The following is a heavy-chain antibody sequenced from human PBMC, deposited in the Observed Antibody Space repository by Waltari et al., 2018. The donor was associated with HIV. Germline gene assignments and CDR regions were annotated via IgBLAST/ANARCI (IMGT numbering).Heavy chain of an antibody. V-gene: IGHV4-39*07. CDR1: GASMRSSSYF. J-gene: IGHJ6*02. CDR3: ARDWDVTTACMDV. Sequence: QVKLQESGPGLVKPSETLSLTCVVSGASMRSSSYFWGWIRQAPGKGLEWIGSMFYTGSSYYNPSPKSRVNISIDTLNNQFSLKMPSVTAADTAVYYCARDWDVTTACMDVWGQGTTVTVSS. D-gene: IGHD1-26*01. CDR2: MFYTGSS.